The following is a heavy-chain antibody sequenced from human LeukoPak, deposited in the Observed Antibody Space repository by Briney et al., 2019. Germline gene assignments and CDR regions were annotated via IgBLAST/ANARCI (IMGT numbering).Heavy chain of an antibody. CDR1: GGSISSYY. J-gene: IGHJ6*03. CDR2: IYYSGST. Sequence: SETLSLTCTVSGGSISSYYWSWIRQTPGKGLEWIGYIYYSGSTNFNPSLKSRVTISVDTSKNQFSLKLSSVTAADTAVYYCARTSTYLSMDVWGKGTTVTVSS. V-gene: IGHV4-59*08. CDR3: ARTSTYLSMDV.